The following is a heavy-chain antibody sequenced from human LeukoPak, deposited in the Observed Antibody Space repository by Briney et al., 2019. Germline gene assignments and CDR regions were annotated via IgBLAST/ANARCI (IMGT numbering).Heavy chain of an antibody. CDR2: IYTSGST. J-gene: IGHJ4*02. CDR1: GGSISSGSYY. Sequence: SETLSLTCTVSGGSISSGSYYWSWIRQPAGKGLEWIGRIYTSGSTNYNPSLKSRVTISVDTSKNQFSLKLSSVTAADTAVYYCASITNDYGDYTLDYWGQGTLVTVSS. D-gene: IGHD4-17*01. CDR3: ASITNDYGDYTLDY. V-gene: IGHV4-61*02.